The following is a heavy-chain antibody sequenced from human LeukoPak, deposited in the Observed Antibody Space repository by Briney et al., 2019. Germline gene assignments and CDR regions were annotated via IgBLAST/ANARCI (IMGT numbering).Heavy chain of an antibody. CDR3: ARQGYGVTSQGAADY. J-gene: IGHJ4*02. Sequence: ASVKVSCKASGGTFSSYAISWVRQAPGQGLEWMGGIIPIFGTANYAQKFQGRVTITADKSTSTAYMELRSLRSDDTAVYYCARQGYGVTSQGAADYWGQGTLVTVSS. CDR2: IIPIFGTA. V-gene: IGHV1-69*06. D-gene: IGHD4-23*01. CDR1: GGTFSSYA.